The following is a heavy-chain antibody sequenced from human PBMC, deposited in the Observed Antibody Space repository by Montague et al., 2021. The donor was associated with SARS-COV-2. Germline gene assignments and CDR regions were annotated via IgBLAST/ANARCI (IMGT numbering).Heavy chain of an antibody. J-gene: IGHJ6*02. CDR1: GFTLDDYG. CDR2: INWNGADT. CDR3: ARAGLGGAYYYYYGMDV. D-gene: IGHD4-23*01. V-gene: IGHV3-20*04. Sequence: SLRLSCAASGFTLDDYGMTWVRQPPGKGLEWVSGINWNGADTGYADSVKGRFTISRENAKNSLYLQMNSLRAGDTAVYYCARAGLGGAYYYYYGMDVWGQGTTVTVSS.